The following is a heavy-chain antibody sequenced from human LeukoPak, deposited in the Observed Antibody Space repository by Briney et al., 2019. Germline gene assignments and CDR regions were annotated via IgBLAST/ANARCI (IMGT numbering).Heavy chain of an antibody. D-gene: IGHD1-26*01. CDR2: VSHTGPT. V-gene: IGHV4-59*01. CDR3: ARDRRGSFYTFDL. J-gene: IGHJ3*01. CDR1: GASLNGYF. Sequence: PSETLSLTCSVSGASLNGYFWNWVRQTPEKGLEWIGYVSHTGPTTSNPTLKSRVSITIDTSKNQISLTMTSVTAADSALYYCARDRRGSFYTFDLWGPGTIVSVS.